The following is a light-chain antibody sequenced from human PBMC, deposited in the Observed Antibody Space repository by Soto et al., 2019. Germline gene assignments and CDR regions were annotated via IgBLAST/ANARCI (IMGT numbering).Light chain of an antibody. Sequence: DIVMTQSPLSLPVTPGEPASISCRSSQSLLHSDGYNYLDWYVQKPGQSPRLLIYLGSKRASGMPDRFSGSGSGTDFKLKISRVEADDVGVHYCMQGLQTLPTFGPGTKVDIK. CDR2: LGS. J-gene: IGKJ3*01. CDR3: MQGLQTLPT. CDR1: QSLLHSDGYNY. V-gene: IGKV2-28*01.